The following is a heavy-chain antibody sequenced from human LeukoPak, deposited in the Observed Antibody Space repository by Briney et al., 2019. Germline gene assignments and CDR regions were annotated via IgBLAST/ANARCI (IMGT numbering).Heavy chain of an antibody. D-gene: IGHD3-16*01. CDR1: RGSITTSAYY. CDR2: IYYSGST. V-gene: IGHV4-39*01. Sequence: SETLSLTCTVSRGSITTSAYYWGWVRQPPGKGLEWIGSIYYSGSTYYNPSLRGRLTISVDTSKNQFSLKLNSVTAADTAVYFCASVSLCLDYFYYKDVWGKGTTVTVSS. CDR3: ASVSLCLDYFYYKDV. J-gene: IGHJ6*03.